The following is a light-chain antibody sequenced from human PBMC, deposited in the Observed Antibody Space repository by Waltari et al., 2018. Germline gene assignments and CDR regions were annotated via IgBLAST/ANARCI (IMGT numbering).Light chain of an antibody. J-gene: IGLJ2*01. CDR1: RPNIGAGYD. CDR3: QSYDSSLSAHVV. CDR2: GNS. Sequence: QSVLTQPPSVSGAPGQRVTIPCTGSRPNIGAGYDVHWYQQLPGTAPKLLIYGNSNRPSGVPDRFSGSKSGTSASLAITGLQAEDEADYYCQSYDSSLSAHVVFGGGTKLTVL. V-gene: IGLV1-40*01.